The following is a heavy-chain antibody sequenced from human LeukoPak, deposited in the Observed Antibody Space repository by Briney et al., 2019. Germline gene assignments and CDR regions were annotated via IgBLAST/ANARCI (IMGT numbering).Heavy chain of an antibody. V-gene: IGHV3-53*01. D-gene: IGHD1-1*01. Sequence: GGSLRLSCAASGFTVSSNYMSWVRQAPGKGLEWVSEIYSDGSTYYAASVKGRFSISRDNVQNSLYLQMNSLRAEDTAVYYCARLFRDVTTFDYWGQGTLVTVSS. J-gene: IGHJ4*02. CDR1: GFTVSSNY. CDR2: IYSDGST. CDR3: ARLFRDVTTFDY.